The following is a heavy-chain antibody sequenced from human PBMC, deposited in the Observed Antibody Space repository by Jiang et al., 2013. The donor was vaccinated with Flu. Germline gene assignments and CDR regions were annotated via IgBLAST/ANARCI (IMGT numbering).Heavy chain of an antibody. CDR1: GYTFTGYY. V-gene: IGHV1-2*02. Sequence: GAEVKKPGASVKVSCKASGYTFTGYYMHWVRQAPGQGLEWMGWINPNSGGTNYAQKFQGRVTMTRDTSISTAYMELSRLRSDDTAVYYCARDSPRPGAVAAHFDYWGQGTLVTVSS. CDR3: ARDSPRPGAVAAHFDY. CDR2: INPNSGGT. D-gene: IGHD6-19*01. J-gene: IGHJ4*02.